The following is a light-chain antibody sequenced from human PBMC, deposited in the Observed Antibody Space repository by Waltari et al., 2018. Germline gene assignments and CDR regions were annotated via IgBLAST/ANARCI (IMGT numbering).Light chain of an antibody. J-gene: IGLJ2*01. CDR1: RSEIRRYKL. Sequence: QPALTQPASASGPPGRPITPSCPEPRSEIRRYKLSSWYQQHHGKAPKLIIYEANKRPSGVSNRFSGSKSGNTAFLTISGLQAEDECDYYCCSFAGITTVIFGAGTKLTVL. V-gene: IGLV2-23*01. CDR2: EAN. CDR3: CSFAGITTVI.